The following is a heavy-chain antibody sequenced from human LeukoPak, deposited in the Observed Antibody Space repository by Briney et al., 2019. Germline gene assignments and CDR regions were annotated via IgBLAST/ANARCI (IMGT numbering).Heavy chain of an antibody. CDR1: GFTFSDYW. J-gene: IGHJ4*02. V-gene: IGHV3-74*01. Sequence: GGSLRLSCAASGFTFSDYWMHWVRQAPGKGLTGVSRINTDGSTTTYADSVKGRFTISRDNAKNTLYLQMNSLRAEDTAVYYCARGDAYALNYWGQGTLVTVSS. CDR3: ARGDAYALNY. D-gene: IGHD2-2*01. CDR2: INTDGSTT.